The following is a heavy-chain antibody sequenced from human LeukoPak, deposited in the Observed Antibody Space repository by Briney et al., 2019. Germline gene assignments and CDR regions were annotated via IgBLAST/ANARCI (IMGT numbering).Heavy chain of an antibody. CDR2: ISAGGGAT. J-gene: IGHJ4*02. CDR3: AKDRYYGSGTDGKYYFDY. V-gene: IGHV3-23*01. CDR1: GFTFSSYG. D-gene: IGHD3-10*01. Sequence: PGRSLRLSCAASGFTFSSYGMHWVRQAPGKGLEWVSGISAGGGATYYADSVKGRFTISRDNSKNTLCLQMNSLRAEDAAVYYCAKDRYYGSGTDGKYYFDYWGQGTLVTVSS.